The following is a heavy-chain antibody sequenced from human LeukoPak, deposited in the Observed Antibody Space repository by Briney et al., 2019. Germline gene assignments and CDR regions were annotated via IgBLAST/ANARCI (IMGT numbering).Heavy chain of an antibody. V-gene: IGHV3-66*01. D-gene: IGHD3-9*01. CDR2: IYSGGST. Sequence: TGGSLRLSCAASGFTVSSNYMSWVRQAPGKGLEWVSFIYSGGSTYYADSVKGRFTISRDSSKNTLYLQMNSLRAEDTAVYYCARDSPYYDILTGGFDYWGQGTLVTVSS. CDR1: GFTVSSNY. J-gene: IGHJ4*02. CDR3: ARDSPYYDILTGGFDY.